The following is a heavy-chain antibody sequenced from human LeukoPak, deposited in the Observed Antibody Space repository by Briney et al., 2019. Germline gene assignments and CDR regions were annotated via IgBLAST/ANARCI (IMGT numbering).Heavy chain of an antibody. J-gene: IGHJ4*02. Sequence: GGSLRLSCAASGFTFSSYNMNWVRQAAGKGLEWVSSISSSSSYIDYADSVKGRFTISRGNARNSLYLQMNSLRGEDTAVYYCARGTLDDSLDYWGQGTLVTVSS. CDR3: ARGTLDDSLDY. D-gene: IGHD1-1*01. CDR1: GFTFSSYN. V-gene: IGHV3-21*01. CDR2: ISSSSSYI.